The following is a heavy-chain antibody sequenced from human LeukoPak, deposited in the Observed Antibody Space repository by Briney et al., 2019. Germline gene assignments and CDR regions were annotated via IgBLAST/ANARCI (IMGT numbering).Heavy chain of an antibody. V-gene: IGHV3-NL1*01. CDR3: ARGATYAYYQDY. CDR1: GFTFSSYG. Sequence: PGRSLRLSSAASGFTFSSYGMHWVRQAPGKGLEWVSTVNDRGTGTYYADSVKGRFTISRDNSKNTLSLQMNSLRAEDTAVYYCARGATYAYYQDYWGQGTLVTVSS. J-gene: IGHJ4*02. CDR2: VNDRGTGT. D-gene: IGHD1-26*01.